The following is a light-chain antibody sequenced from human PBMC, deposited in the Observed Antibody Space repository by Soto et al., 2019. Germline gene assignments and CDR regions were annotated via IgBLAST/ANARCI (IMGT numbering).Light chain of an antibody. J-gene: IGLJ1*01. Sequence: QSALTQPASVSGSPGQSITISCTGTSSDVGGYNYVSWYQQHPGKAPKLMIYEVSNRPSGVSNRFSGSKSGNTASLTISGLQAEDEADYYCSSYTSSRTLVFGTGTKV. V-gene: IGLV2-14*01. CDR3: SSYTSSRTLV. CDR1: SSDVGGYNY. CDR2: EVS.